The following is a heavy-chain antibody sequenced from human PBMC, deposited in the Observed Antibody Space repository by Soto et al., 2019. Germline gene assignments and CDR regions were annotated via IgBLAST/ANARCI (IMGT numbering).Heavy chain of an antibody. Sequence: EVQLVESGGGLVQPGGSLRLSCVASGFTFSDSWMHWVRQAPGKGLVWVSRVTKYETDRNYADSVKGRFPISRDNARNTVYLQMNSLRGEDAAVYYCARVAVVTRGIDYWGQGTLVTVSS. CDR2: VTKYETDR. V-gene: IGHV3-74*01. J-gene: IGHJ4*02. CDR1: GFTFSDSW. D-gene: IGHD6-19*01. CDR3: ARVAVVTRGIDY.